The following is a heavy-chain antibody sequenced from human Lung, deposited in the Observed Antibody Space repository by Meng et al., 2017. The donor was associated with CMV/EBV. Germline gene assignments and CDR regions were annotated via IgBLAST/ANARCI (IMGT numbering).Heavy chain of an antibody. CDR1: GFSLSHNA. CDR2: IEGSNDNT. J-gene: IGHJ4*01. V-gene: IGHV3-23*01. Sequence: EGQLFESGGWLVQAGGSLALSVAASGFSLSHNAMSWVRQAPGKGLEWVSAIEGSNDNTHYADSVKGRFAISRDASTNTLYLQMNNLRAEDTAIYYCAKDIFRWAFDYWGHGTLVTVSS. CDR3: AKDIFRWAFDY. D-gene: IGHD1-26*01.